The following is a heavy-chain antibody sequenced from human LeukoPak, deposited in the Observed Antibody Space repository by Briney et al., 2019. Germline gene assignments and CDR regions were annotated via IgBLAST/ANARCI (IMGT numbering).Heavy chain of an antibody. V-gene: IGHV3-74*01. Sequence: GWSLRLSCAASGFTFSSYWMHWVRQPPGKGLVWVSRINSDGSSTRYADSVKGRFTISRDNAENTLYLQMTSLRAEDTAVYYCARSHYYDSSGYISYYYGMDVWGQGTTVTVSS. CDR3: ARSHYYDSSGYISYYYGMDV. CDR1: GFTFSSYW. J-gene: IGHJ6*02. D-gene: IGHD3-22*01. CDR2: INSDGSST.